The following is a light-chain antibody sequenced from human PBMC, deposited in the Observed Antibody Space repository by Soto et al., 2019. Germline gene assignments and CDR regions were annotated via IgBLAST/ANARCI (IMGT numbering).Light chain of an antibody. CDR3: QQGYSTPWT. J-gene: IGKJ1*01. CDR2: AAS. CDR1: QSISYS. V-gene: IGKV1-39*01. Sequence: DIQMTQSPSSLSASVGDRVTITCRASQSISYSLNWYQQKPRRAPKLLIYAASTLQGGVPSRFSSRGSGTDFTLTISSLQPEDFATYYCQQGYSTPWTLGQGTKVDIK.